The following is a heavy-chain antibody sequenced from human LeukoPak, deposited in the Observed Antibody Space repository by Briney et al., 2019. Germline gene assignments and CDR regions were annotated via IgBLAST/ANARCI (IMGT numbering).Heavy chain of an antibody. CDR1: GFTFSSYA. V-gene: IGHV3-23*01. D-gene: IGHD1-26*01. Sequence: GGSLRLSCAASGFTFSSYAMSWVRQAPGKGLEWVSAISGSGSSTYYADSVKGRFTISRDNSKNTLYLQMNSLRAEDTAVYYCAKGVVGAARVGIGRDYWGQGTLVTVSS. J-gene: IGHJ4*02. CDR2: ISGSGSST. CDR3: AKGVVGAARVGIGRDY.